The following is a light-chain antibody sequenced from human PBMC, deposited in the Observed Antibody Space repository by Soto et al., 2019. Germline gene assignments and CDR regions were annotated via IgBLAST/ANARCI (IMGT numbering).Light chain of an antibody. CDR2: EVS. CDR3: SSYTSDSTWV. J-gene: IGLJ3*02. CDR1: SSDVGGYNY. Sequence: QSALTQPASVSGSPGQSITISCTGTSSDVGGYNYVSWYQQHPGKAPRLMIYEVSHRPSGVSNRFSGSRSANTASLTISGLQAEDEADYYCSSYTSDSTWVFGVGTKLTVL. V-gene: IGLV2-14*01.